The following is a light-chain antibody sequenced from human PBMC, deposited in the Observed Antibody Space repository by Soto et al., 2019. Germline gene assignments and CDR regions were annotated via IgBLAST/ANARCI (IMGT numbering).Light chain of an antibody. CDR3: SSDGGSRAV. V-gene: IGLV2-23*02. CDR2: EVS. Sequence: QSALTQPASVSGSPGQSITISCTGTSSDVGSHNLVSWYQQHPGQAPKLMIYEVSKRPLGVSARFAASKSCNTASLTISGLEAEDEADYCCSSDGGSRAVFGGGAQLTVL. J-gene: IGLJ7*01. CDR1: SSDVGSHNL.